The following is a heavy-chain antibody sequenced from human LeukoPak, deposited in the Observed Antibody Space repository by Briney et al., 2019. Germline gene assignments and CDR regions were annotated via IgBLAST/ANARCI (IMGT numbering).Heavy chain of an antibody. D-gene: IGHD5-12*01. CDR1: GYSFATYW. Sequence: KHGESLKISCKGSGYSFATYWISWVRQMPGKGLEWMGIIYPGDSDARYSPSFQGQVTISADKSISTAYLQWSSLKASDTAMYFCARRGYSGYYSAFDIWGQGTMVTVSS. CDR2: IYPGDSDA. V-gene: IGHV5-51*01. CDR3: ARRGYSGYYSAFDI. J-gene: IGHJ3*02.